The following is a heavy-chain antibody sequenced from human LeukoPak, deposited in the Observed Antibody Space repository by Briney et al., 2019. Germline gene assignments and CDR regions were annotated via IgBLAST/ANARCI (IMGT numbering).Heavy chain of an antibody. Sequence: PGGSLRLSCAASGFTFSSYAMSWVRQAPGKGLEWVSAISGSGGRTYYTDSVKGRFTISRDNSKNTLYLQMSSLRAEDTAIYYCAKEDEADSSSWYGGDYWGQGTLVTASS. CDR3: AKEDEADSSSWYGGDY. D-gene: IGHD6-13*01. CDR2: ISGSGGRT. CDR1: GFTFSSYA. J-gene: IGHJ4*02. V-gene: IGHV3-23*01.